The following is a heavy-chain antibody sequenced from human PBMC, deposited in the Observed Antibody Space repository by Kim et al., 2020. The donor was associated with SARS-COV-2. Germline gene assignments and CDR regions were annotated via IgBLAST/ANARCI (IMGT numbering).Heavy chain of an antibody. J-gene: IGHJ6*02. CDR2: IISSSSTI. D-gene: IGHD3-10*01. CDR3: ARDRPLYYYGSGRPGFGGLIGMDV. V-gene: IGHV3-48*02. Sequence: GGSLRLSCAASGFTFSSYSMNWVRQAPGKGLEWVSYIISSSSTIYYADSVKFRFTISRDNAKNSLYLQMNSLRDEDTAVYYCARDRPLYYYGSGRPGFGGLIGMDVWGQGTTVTVSS. CDR1: GFTFSSYS.